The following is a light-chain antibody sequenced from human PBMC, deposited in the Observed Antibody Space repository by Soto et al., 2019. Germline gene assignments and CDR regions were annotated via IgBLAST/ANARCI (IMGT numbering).Light chain of an antibody. CDR1: QGISNY. V-gene: IGKV1-27*01. Sequence: DIQMTQSPSSLSASVGDRVTITCRASQGISNYLAWYQQKPGKVPKLLIYAASTLQSGVPSRFSGSGSGTDFTLTISSLQPDDFAIYYCQQYNSHSSYTFGQGTKLEIK. CDR2: AAS. CDR3: QQYNSHSSYT. J-gene: IGKJ2*01.